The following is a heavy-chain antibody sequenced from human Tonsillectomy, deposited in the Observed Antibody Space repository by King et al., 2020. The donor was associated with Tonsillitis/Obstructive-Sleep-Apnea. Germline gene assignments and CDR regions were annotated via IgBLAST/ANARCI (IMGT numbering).Heavy chain of an antibody. CDR3: ARLEVVVVAGAIPPGKNCFDP. CDR1: GYSFTNYW. V-gene: IGHV5-51*03. J-gene: IGHJ5*02. D-gene: IGHD2-2*01. CDR2: IYPGDSDT. Sequence: QLVQSGAEVKKPGESLKISCKSSGYSFTNYWIGWVRQMPGKGLEWMGIIYPGDSDTRYSPSFQGQVTISADKSINTAYLQWSSLKASDPAIYYCARLEVVVVAGAIPPGKNCFDPWGQGTLVTVSS.